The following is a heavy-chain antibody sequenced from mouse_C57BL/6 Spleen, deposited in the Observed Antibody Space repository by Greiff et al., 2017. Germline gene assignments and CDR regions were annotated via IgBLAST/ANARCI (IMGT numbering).Heavy chain of an antibody. D-gene: IGHD6-2*01. CDR2: INYDGSST. CDR3: ARSHGDY. V-gene: IGHV5-16*01. J-gene: IGHJ2*01. Sequence: EVQLVESEGGLVKPGSSMKLSCTASGFTFSDYYMAWVRQVPEKGLEWVANINYDGSSTYYLDTLKSRFIISKDNTKNILYLQMSSLKSEDTASYYCARSHGDYWGQGTTLTVSS. CDR1: GFTFSDYY.